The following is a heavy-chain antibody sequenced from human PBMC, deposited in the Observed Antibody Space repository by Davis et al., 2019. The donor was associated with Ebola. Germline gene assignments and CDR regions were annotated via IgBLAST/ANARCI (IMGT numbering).Heavy chain of an antibody. J-gene: IGHJ2*01. CDR1: GYTFTGYY. CDR3: ARGQLWFGELSSHWYFDL. Sequence: ASVKVSCKVSGYTFTGYYIHWVRQAPGQGLEWMGWISPNNGATKYAPNFQGRATMTRDTSINTAYMELRSLTSVDTAFYFCARGQLWFGELSSHWYFDLWGRGTLITVS. V-gene: IGHV1-2*02. CDR2: ISPNNGAT. D-gene: IGHD3-10*01.